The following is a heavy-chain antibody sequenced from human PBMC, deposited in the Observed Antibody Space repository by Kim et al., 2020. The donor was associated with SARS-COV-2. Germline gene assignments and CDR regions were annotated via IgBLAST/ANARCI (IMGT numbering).Heavy chain of an antibody. CDR3: AKCSAYYDNSGYYYARNEGFDP. CDR1: GFTFSSYA. CDR2: ISGSGGST. V-gene: IGHV3-23*01. Sequence: GGSLRLSCAASGFTFSSYAMSWVRQAPGKGLEWVSAISGSGGSTYYADSVKGRFTISRENSKNTLYLQMNSLRAEDTAVYYCAKCSAYYDNSGYYYARNEGFDPWGQGTLVTVST. D-gene: IGHD3-22*01. J-gene: IGHJ5*02.